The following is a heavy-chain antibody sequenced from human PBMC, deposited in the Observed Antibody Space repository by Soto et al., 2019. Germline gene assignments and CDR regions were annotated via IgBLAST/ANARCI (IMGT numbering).Heavy chain of an antibody. CDR2: IYYSGST. Sequence: SETLSLTCTVSGGSISSYYWSRIRQPPGKGLEWIGYIYYSGSTNYNPSLKSRVTISVDTSKNQFSLKLSSVTAADTAVYYCARYYYDSSGYPKFDYWGQGTLVTVSS. CDR1: GGSISSYY. CDR3: ARYYYDSSGYPKFDY. V-gene: IGHV4-59*01. D-gene: IGHD3-22*01. J-gene: IGHJ4*02.